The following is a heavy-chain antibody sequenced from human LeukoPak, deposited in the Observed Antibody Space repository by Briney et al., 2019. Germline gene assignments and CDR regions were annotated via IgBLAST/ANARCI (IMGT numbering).Heavy chain of an antibody. CDR2: IYSGST. V-gene: IGHV4-59*08. J-gene: IGHJ4*02. Sequence: SETLSLTCTVSGGSISNSYWSWIRQLPGKGLEWIGYIYSGSTKYNPSLKSRVTISEDTSKNQNSLKMTSVSAADTAVYYCASVPALWGQGALVTVSS. CDR1: GGSISNSY. CDR3: ASVPAL.